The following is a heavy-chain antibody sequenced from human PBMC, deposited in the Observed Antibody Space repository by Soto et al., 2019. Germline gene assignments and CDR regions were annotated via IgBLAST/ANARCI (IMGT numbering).Heavy chain of an antibody. J-gene: IGHJ4*02. CDR1: GGSISSGGYS. Sequence: QLQLQESGSGLVKPSQTLSLTCAVSGGSISSGGYSWSWIRQPPAKGLEWTGYTSHSGSTYYNPSLTSEVTISVDRSKNQFSLELSSVAAADTAVYYCARAGGLGAVAADYWGQGTLVTVSS. D-gene: IGHD6-19*01. CDR3: ARAGGLGAVAADY. CDR2: TSHSGST. V-gene: IGHV4-30-2*01.